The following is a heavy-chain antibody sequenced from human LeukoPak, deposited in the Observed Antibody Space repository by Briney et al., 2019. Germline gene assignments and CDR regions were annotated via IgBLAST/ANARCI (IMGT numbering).Heavy chain of an antibody. D-gene: IGHD4-11*01. CDR1: GGSISSYY. CDR3: ARVRMTTVTRGSWCYFDY. CDR2: IYYSGST. J-gene: IGHJ4*02. Sequence: SETLSLTCTVSGGSISSYYWSWIRQPPGKGLEWIGYIYYSGSTNYNPSLKSRVTISVDTSKNQFSLKLSSVTAADTAVYYCARVRMTTVTRGSWCYFDYWGQGTLVTVSS. V-gene: IGHV4-59*01.